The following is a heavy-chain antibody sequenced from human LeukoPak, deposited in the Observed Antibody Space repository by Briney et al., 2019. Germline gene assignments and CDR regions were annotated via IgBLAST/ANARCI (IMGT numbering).Heavy chain of an antibody. CDR3: ARRGTGLLGFDY. J-gene: IGHJ4*02. D-gene: IGHD3-10*01. Sequence: PSETLSLTCTVSVGTISSYYWNGIRQPPGKGLEWIGYIHDSGSTYYNPSLKSRVTISVDTSKNQFSLKLSSVTAADTAVYYCARRGTGLLGFDYWGQGSLVTVSS. V-gene: IGHV4-59*08. CDR1: VGTISSYY. CDR2: IHDSGST.